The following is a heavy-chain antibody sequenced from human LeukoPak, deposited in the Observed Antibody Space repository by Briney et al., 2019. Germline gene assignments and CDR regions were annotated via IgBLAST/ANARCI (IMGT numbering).Heavy chain of an antibody. V-gene: IGHV3-11*04. D-gene: IGHD3-16*01. J-gene: IGHJ4*02. CDR1: GFTFSDYY. Sequence: PGGSLRLSCAASGFTFSDYYMTWIRQAPGKGLEWISSISSSGSTIYYADSVKGRFTISRDNTKNIRYLHKNSLRDANTPAYYCARGGYLITFGGVACWGQGPLVTVSS. CDR3: ARGGYLITFGGVAC. CDR2: ISSSGSTI.